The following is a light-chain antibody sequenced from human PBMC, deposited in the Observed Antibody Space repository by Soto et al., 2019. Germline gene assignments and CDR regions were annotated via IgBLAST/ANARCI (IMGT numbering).Light chain of an antibody. CDR1: QSLLSSNGNTY. CDR2: MVS. V-gene: IGKV2-30*01. Sequence: DVVMTQSPLSLPVTLGQPASISCGSSQSLLSSNGNTYLNWFHQRPGQSPRRLIYMVSYRDSGVPDRFSGSASGTDFALKISRVEDEDVMAYYCWQATHWPVTFGQGTRVEIK. CDR3: WQATHWPVT. J-gene: IGKJ1*01.